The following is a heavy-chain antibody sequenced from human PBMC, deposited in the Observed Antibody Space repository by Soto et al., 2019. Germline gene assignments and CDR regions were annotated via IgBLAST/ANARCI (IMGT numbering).Heavy chain of an antibody. V-gene: IGHV4-34*01. CDR1: GGSFSGYY. J-gene: IGHJ6*03. CDR2: INHSGST. CDR3: ARAYCSGGSCYSVYAYYYYSYMDV. Sequence: SETRSLTCAVYGGSFSGYYWSWIRQPPGKGLEWIGEINHSGSTNYNPSLKSRVTISVDTSKNQFSLKLSSVTAADTAVYYCARAYCSGGSCYSVYAYYYYSYMDVWGKGTTVTVSS. D-gene: IGHD2-15*01.